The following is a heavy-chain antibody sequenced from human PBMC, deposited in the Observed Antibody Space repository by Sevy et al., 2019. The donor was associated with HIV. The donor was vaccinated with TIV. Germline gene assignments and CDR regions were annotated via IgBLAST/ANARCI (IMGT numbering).Heavy chain of an antibody. CDR1: GFTFSNYG. CDR3: AKGRVGSLDWFEPFDV. Sequence: GGSLRLSCAASGFTFSNYGMNWVRQAPGKGLEWVSSISGGGGNIYYADSVKGRFSGSRDNSMKRLYLQLNKLRAEDTAEYYGAKGRVGSLDWFEPFDVWGQGTMVTVSS. J-gene: IGHJ3*01. CDR2: ISGGGGNI. D-gene: IGHD3-9*01. V-gene: IGHV3-23*01.